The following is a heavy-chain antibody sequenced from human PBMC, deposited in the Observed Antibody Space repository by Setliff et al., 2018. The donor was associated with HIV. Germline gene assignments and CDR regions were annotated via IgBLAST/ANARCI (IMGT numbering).Heavy chain of an antibody. CDR2: IDYSGNT. CDR3: ARRTLITGYDY. D-gene: IGHD3-16*01. Sequence: SETLSLTCTVSGGSISSSSYYWGWIRQPPGKGLEWIGSIDYSGNTHYNPSLKSRLTISVDTSKNQFSLKLSSVTAADTAVYYCARRTLITGYDYWGQGTLVTVSS. CDR1: GGSISSSSYY. J-gene: IGHJ4*02. V-gene: IGHV4-39*01.